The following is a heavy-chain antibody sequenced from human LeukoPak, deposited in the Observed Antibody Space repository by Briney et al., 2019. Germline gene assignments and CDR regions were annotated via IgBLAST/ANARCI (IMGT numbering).Heavy chain of an antibody. V-gene: IGHV4-59*01. J-gene: IGHJ4*02. CDR3: ARENGYRYDY. CDR2: FYYSGST. Sequence: SETLSLTCTVSGGSISSYYWSWIRQPPGKGLEWIGYFYYSGSTNYNPSLKSRVTISVDTSKDQFSLKLSSVTAADTALYYCARENGYRYDYWGQGTLVTVSS. D-gene: IGHD5-18*01. CDR1: GGSISSYY.